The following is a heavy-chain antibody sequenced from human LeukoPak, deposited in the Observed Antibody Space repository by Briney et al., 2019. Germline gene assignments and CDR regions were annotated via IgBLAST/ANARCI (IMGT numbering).Heavy chain of an antibody. CDR2: ISAYNGNT. J-gene: IGHJ6*02. V-gene: IGHV1-18*01. CDR3: ARTELRGTYYDFWSGYGYGMDV. D-gene: IGHD3-3*01. Sequence: ASVKVSCKASGYTFTSYGISWVRQAPGQGLEWMGWISAYNGNTNYAQKLQGRVTMTTDTSTSTAYMELRSLRSDDTAVYYCARTELRGTYYDFWSGYGYGMDVWGQGTTVTVCS. CDR1: GYTFTSYG.